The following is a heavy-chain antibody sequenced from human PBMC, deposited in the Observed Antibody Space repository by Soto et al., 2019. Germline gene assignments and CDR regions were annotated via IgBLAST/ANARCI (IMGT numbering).Heavy chain of an antibody. Sequence: SETLSLTCTVSGRAITSGGYYWSWIRQLPGKGLEWLGFIYYGGNTFYNPSLQSRVSISVDTSKNQFSLRLSAVTAADTAVYYCARHDHCTGDSCSPSIDSWGQGTLVTVSS. CDR1: GRAITSGGYY. V-gene: IGHV4-31*03. D-gene: IGHD2-15*01. J-gene: IGHJ4*02. CDR2: IYYGGNT. CDR3: ARHDHCTGDSCSPSIDS.